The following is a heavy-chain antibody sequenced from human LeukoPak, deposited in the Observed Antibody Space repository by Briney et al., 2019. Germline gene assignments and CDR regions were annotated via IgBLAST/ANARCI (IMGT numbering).Heavy chain of an antibody. CDR2: INHSGST. J-gene: IGHJ5*02. V-gene: IGHV4-34*01. CDR1: GGSFSGYY. D-gene: IGHD2-15*01. Sequence: ASETLSLTCAVYGGSFSGYYWSWLRQPPGKGLEWIGEINHSGSTNYNPSLKSRVTISVDTSKNQFSLKLSSVTAADTAVYYCARSGIVVVVASTNWFDPWGQGTLVTVSS. CDR3: ARSGIVVVVASTNWFDP.